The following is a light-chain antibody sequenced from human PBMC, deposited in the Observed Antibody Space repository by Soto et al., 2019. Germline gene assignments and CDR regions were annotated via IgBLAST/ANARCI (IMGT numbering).Light chain of an antibody. CDR3: QQRFNWPRFT. J-gene: IGKJ2*01. Sequence: EIVLTQSPATLSLSPGERATLSCRSSQSVSSYLAWYRQNPGQAPRLLIYDASNRATGIPARFSGGGSGTDFTLTISSLEPEDFAVYYCQQRFNWPRFTFGQGTKLEIK. CDR2: DAS. V-gene: IGKV3-11*01. CDR1: QSVSSY.